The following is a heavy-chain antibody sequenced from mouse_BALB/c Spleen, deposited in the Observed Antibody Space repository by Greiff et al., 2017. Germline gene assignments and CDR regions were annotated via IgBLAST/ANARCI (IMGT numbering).Heavy chain of an antibody. J-gene: IGHJ4*01. CDR3: ARWVYDCGSRADAMDY. V-gene: IGHV1-87*01. Sequence: QVHVKQSGAELARPGASVKLSCKASGYTFTSYWMQWVKQRPGQGLEWIGAIYPGDGDTRYTQKFKGKATLTADKSSSTAYMQLSSLASEDSAVYYWARWVYDCGSRADAMDYWGQGTSVTVSA. D-gene: IGHD2-12*01. CDR2: IYPGDGDT. CDR1: GYTFTSYW.